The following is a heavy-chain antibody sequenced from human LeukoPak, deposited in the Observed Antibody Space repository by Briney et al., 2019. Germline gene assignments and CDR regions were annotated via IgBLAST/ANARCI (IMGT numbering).Heavy chain of an antibody. V-gene: IGHV4-59*01. D-gene: IGHD6-19*01. J-gene: IGHJ4*02. Sequence: YPSETLSLTCTVSGGSISSYYWIWIRQPPGKGLEWIGYIHYSGSTNYNPSLKRRVTISVDTSKNQFSLKLSSVTAADTAVYYCARGREYSRGWSRHWGQGTLVTVSS. CDR3: ARGREYSRGWSRH. CDR2: IHYSGST. CDR1: GGSISSYY.